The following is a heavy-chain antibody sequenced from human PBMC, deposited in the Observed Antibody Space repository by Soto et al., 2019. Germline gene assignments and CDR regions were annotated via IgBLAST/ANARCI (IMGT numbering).Heavy chain of an antibody. J-gene: IGHJ6*02. V-gene: IGHV4-4*02. D-gene: IGHD3-10*01. CDR3: ARVTGHYYYGMDV. CDR1: GGSISSSNW. Sequence: QVQLQESGPGLVKPSGTLSLTCAVSGGSISSSNWWSWVRQPPGKGLEWIGEIYHSGSTNYNPSLXXRXXISVDKSKNQFSLKLSSVTAADTAVYYCARVTGHYYYGMDVWGQGTTVTVSS. CDR2: IYHSGST.